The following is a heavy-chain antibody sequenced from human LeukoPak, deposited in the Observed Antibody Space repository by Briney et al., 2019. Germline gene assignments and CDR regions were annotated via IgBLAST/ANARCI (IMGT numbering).Heavy chain of an antibody. Sequence: AGGSLRLSCAASGFSFSTYRMNWVRQAPGKGLEWVSYIGSGSSVIYYADFVKGRFTISRDNAKNSLYLQMNSLRDEDTAVYYCARAGCHGVCPSYYYYYGMDVWGQGTTVTVSS. J-gene: IGHJ6*02. CDR3: ARAGCHGVCPSYYYYYGMDV. V-gene: IGHV3-48*02. CDR1: GFSFSTYR. CDR2: IGSGSSVI. D-gene: IGHD2-8*01.